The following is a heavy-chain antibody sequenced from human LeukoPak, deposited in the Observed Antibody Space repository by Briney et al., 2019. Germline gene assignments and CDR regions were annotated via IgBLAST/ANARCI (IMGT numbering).Heavy chain of an antibody. Sequence: PSETLSLTCTVSGGSISSYYWSWIRQPPGKGLEWIGYIYYSGSTNYNPSLKSRVTISVDTSKNLFSLKLSSVTAADTAVYYCARDPYGDYFDYWGQGTLVTVSS. V-gene: IGHV4-59*01. CDR1: GGSISSYY. CDR2: IYYSGST. D-gene: IGHD4-17*01. CDR3: ARDPYGDYFDY. J-gene: IGHJ4*02.